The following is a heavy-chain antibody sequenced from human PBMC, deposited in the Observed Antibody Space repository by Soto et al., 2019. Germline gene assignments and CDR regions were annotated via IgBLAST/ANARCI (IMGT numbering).Heavy chain of an antibody. J-gene: IGHJ4*02. Sequence: TGGSLRLSCAASGFTFSSYEMNWVRQAPGKGLEWVSYISSSGSTIYYADSVKGRFTISRDNAKNSLYLQMNSLRAEDTAVYYCAREMRWGYYFDYWGLGTLVTVSS. CDR1: GFTFSSYE. CDR3: AREMRWGYYFDY. V-gene: IGHV3-48*03. D-gene: IGHD2-21*01. CDR2: ISSSGSTI.